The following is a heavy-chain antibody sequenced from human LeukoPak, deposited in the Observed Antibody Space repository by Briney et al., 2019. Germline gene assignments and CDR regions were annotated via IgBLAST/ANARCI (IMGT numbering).Heavy chain of an antibody. D-gene: IGHD3-3*01. Sequence: PSETLSLTCAVYGGSFSGYYWSRIRQPPGKGLEWIGEINHSGSTNYNPSLKSRVTISVDTSKNQFSLKLSSVTAADTAVYYCARGPSTYYDFWSGHQYWGQGTLVTVSS. CDR3: ARGPSTYYDFWSGHQY. V-gene: IGHV4-34*01. CDR1: GGSFSGYY. J-gene: IGHJ4*02. CDR2: INHSGST.